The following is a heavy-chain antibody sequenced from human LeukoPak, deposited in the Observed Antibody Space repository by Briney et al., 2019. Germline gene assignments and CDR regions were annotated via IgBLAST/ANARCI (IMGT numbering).Heavy chain of an antibody. J-gene: IGHJ4*02. V-gene: IGHV3-48*01. CDR2: ISSSSSTI. CDR1: GFTFSSYS. Sequence: WGSLRLSCAASGFTFSSYSMNWVRQAPGKGLEWVSYISSSSSTIYYADSVKGRFTISRDNAKNSLYLQMNSLRAEDTAVYYCARIRRWFDYWGQGTLVTVSS. CDR3: ARIRRWFDY. D-gene: IGHD4-23*01.